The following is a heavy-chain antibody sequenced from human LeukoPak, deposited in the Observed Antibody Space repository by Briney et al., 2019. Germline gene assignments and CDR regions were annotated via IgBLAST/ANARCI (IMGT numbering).Heavy chain of an antibody. CDR2: ISLDGATT. D-gene: IGHD6-13*01. CDR3: AKDGFVPPPHSISSGRPYYFDY. CDR1: GFTFSSYA. V-gene: IGHV3-23*01. J-gene: IGHJ4*02. Sequence: GGSLRHSCAGSGFTFSSYAMSGVRQAPGKGLEWVSGISLDGATTYYAGSVEGRFTISRDNSKNTLYLQMNSLRAEDTAIYYCAKDGFVPPPHSISSGRPYYFDYWGQGILVTVSS.